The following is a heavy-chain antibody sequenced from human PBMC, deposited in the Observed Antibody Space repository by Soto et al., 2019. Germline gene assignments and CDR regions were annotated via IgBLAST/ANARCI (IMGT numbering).Heavy chain of an antibody. CDR1: GGTFSSYT. J-gene: IGHJ4*02. CDR2: IIPILGIA. CDR3: ASSWSHGDYVVDY. V-gene: IGHV1-69*02. Sequence: SVKVSCKASGGTFSSYTISWVRQAPGQGLEWMGRIIPILGIANYAQKFQGRVTITADKSTSTAYMELSSLRSEDTAVYYCASSWSHGDYVVDYWGQGTLVTVSS. D-gene: IGHD4-17*01.